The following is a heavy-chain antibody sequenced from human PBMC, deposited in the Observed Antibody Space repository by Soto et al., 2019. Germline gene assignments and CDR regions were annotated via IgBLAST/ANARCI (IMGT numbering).Heavy chain of an antibody. CDR3: ARVWGGAFDI. CDR2: IYYSGGT. D-gene: IGHD3-10*01. V-gene: IGHV4-59*01. CDR1: GGSISIYY. J-gene: IGHJ3*02. Sequence: SETLSLTCTVSGGSISIYYWSWIRQPPGKGLEWIGYIYYSGGTNYNPSLKSRVTISVDTSKNQFSLKLSSVTAADTAVYYCARVWGGAFDIWGQGTMVTVS.